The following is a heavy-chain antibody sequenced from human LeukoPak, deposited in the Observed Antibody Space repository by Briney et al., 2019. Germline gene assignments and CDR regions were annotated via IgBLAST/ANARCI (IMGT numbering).Heavy chain of an antibody. J-gene: IGHJ5*02. D-gene: IGHD6-6*01. CDR1: GGSLSGYY. Sequence: SETLSLTCAVYGGSLSGYYWSWIRQPPGKGLEWIGEINHSGSTNYNPSLKSRVTISVDTSKNQFSLKLSSVTAADTAVYYCASLYSSSAYNWFDPWGQGTLVTVSS. CDR2: INHSGST. V-gene: IGHV4-34*01. CDR3: ASLYSSSAYNWFDP.